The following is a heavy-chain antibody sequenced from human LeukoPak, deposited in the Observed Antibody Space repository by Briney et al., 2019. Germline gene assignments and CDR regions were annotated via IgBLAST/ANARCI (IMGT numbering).Heavy chain of an antibody. CDR2: INHSGST. CDR1: GFTFNRCW. V-gene: IGHV4-34*01. CDR3: ARGHYYDSSHRRIGWFDP. Sequence: GSLRLSCVVSGFTFNRCWMNWIRQPPGKGLEWIGEINHSGSTNYNPSLKSRVTISVDTSKNQFSLKLSSVTAADTAVYYCARGHYYDSSHRRIGWFDPWGQGTLVTVSS. D-gene: IGHD3-22*01. J-gene: IGHJ5*02.